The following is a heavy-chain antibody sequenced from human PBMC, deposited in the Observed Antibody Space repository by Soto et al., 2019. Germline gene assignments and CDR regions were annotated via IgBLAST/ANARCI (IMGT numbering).Heavy chain of an antibody. CDR2: IQGDTGRK. J-gene: IGHJ4*02. CDR3: VREKYGPRDY. Sequence: VQLVESGGGLVKPGESLRISCVTSGFRMTDYRLNWVRQAPGKGLEWVSLIQGDTGRKFYSASVRGRFIISRDDAKSSVYLQMNALRVEDTDVYYCVREKYGPRDYWGQGTLVTVSS. V-gene: IGHV3-21*01. D-gene: IGHD3-10*01. CDR1: GFRMTDYR.